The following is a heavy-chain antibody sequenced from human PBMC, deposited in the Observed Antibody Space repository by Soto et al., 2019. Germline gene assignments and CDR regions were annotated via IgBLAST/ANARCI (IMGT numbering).Heavy chain of an antibody. CDR2: IYYSGST. Sequence: QVQLQESGPGLVKPSQTLSLTCTVSGGSISSGDYYWSWIRQPPGKGLEWIGYIYYSGSTYYNPSLKSRVTISVDTSKNQFSLKLSSVTAADTAVYYCARDTETGTWSVGWFDPWGQGTLVTVSS. J-gene: IGHJ5*02. CDR3: ARDTETGTWSVGWFDP. CDR1: GGSISSGDYY. D-gene: IGHD1-1*01. V-gene: IGHV4-30-4*01.